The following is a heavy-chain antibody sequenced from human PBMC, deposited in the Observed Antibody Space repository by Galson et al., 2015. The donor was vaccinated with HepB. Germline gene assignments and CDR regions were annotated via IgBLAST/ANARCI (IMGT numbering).Heavy chain of an antibody. Sequence: SLRLSCAASGFTFSSYGMHWVRQAPGKGLEWVAVISYDGSNKYYADSVKGRFTISRDNSKNTLYLQMNSLRAEDTAVYYCAKGRGNYYDSSGYTSSYYYYYMDVWGKGTTVTVSS. V-gene: IGHV3-30*18. CDR2: ISYDGSNK. CDR1: GFTFSSYG. CDR3: AKGRGNYYDSSGYTSSYYYYYMDV. J-gene: IGHJ6*03. D-gene: IGHD3-22*01.